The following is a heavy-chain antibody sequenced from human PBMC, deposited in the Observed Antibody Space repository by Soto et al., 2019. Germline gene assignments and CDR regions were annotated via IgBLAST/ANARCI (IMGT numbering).Heavy chain of an antibody. D-gene: IGHD2-15*01. CDR3: ARAHEVAWFDS. J-gene: IGHJ5*01. Sequence: EVQLVESGGGLVKPGESLRLSCAASGFSFSSYTMNWVRQAPGKGLQWVSSITNRGTHTYSADSVKGRFTISRDNDKNSLYLQMNILRAEDTAIYSCARAHEVAWFDSWGQGILVTVTS. V-gene: IGHV3-21*01. CDR2: ITNRGTHT. CDR1: GFSFSSYT.